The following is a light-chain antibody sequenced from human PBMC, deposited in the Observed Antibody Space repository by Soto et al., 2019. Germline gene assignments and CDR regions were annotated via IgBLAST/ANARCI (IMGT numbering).Light chain of an antibody. CDR3: QQYAKLPEVT. J-gene: IGKJ4*01. V-gene: IGKV1-33*01. CDR1: QDISNY. Sequence: DIQMTQSPSSLSASVGDRVTIACQASQDISNYVSWYQQKPGKVPKLLIYDASNLELGVPSRFSGSGSGIDFSFAISSLQPEDIATYYCQQYAKLPEVTFGGGTTVEIK. CDR2: DAS.